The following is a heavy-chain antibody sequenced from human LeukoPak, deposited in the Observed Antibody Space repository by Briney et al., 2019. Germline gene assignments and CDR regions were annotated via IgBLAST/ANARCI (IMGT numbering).Heavy chain of an antibody. J-gene: IGHJ4*02. CDR3: ARDFHDIVGAPNAGYFDY. CDR2: INPSGGST. CDR1: GYTFTSYY. Sequence: ASVKVSCKASGYTFTSYYMHWVRQAPGQGLEWMGIINPSGGSTSYAQKFQGRVTMTRDMSTSTVYMELSSLRSEDTAVYYCARDFHDIVGAPNAGYFDYWGQGTLVTVSS. D-gene: IGHD1-26*01. V-gene: IGHV1-46*01.